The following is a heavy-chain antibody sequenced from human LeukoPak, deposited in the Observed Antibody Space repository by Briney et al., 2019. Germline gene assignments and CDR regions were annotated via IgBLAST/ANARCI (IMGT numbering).Heavy chain of an antibody. V-gene: IGHV3-23*01. CDR3: AKDQMVRGIPGY. J-gene: IGHJ4*02. CDR1: GFTFSDYA. Sequence: GGSLRLSCAASGFTFSDYAMNWVRQAPGKGLEWISTISGSAGKTYYADSVKGRFTISRDNSKNTLSLQMNSLRAEDTAVYYCAKDQMVRGIPGYWGQGTLVTVSS. D-gene: IGHD3-10*01. CDR2: ISGSAGKT.